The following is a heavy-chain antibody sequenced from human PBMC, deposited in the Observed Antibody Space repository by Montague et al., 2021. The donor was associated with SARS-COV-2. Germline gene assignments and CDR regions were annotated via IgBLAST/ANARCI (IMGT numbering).Heavy chain of an antibody. CDR2: IHYSGIT. D-gene: IGHD1-26*01. Sequence: SETLSLTCAVSGGSISSSSYYWGWIRQPPGKGLEWIGSIHYSGITYYNPSLKGRVSISVDTSKNQFSLRLSSATAADTAVYYCARLWDTVYYYYGMDVWGQGTTVAVSS. CDR1: GGSISSSSYY. V-gene: IGHV4-39*01. J-gene: IGHJ6*02. CDR3: ARLWDTVYYYYGMDV.